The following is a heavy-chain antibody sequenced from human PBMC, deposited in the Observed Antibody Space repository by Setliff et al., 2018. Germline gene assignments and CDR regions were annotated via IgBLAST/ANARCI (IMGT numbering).Heavy chain of an antibody. D-gene: IGHD1-1*01. CDR1: GFTFSNYE. Sequence: AGGSLRLSCVASGFTFSNYEMNWVRQAPGKGLGWVANINQDGSEKYYVDSVKGRFTISRDNAKNTLYLQMNSLRAEDTAVYYCARGPWKHSAYYYYYYMDVWGKGTTVTVSS. J-gene: IGHJ6*03. CDR3: ARGPWKHSAYYYYYYMDV. V-gene: IGHV3-7*01. CDR2: INQDGSEK.